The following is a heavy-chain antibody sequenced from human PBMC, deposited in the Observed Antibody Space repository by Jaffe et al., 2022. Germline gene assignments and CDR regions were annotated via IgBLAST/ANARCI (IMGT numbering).Heavy chain of an antibody. Sequence: QVTLRESGPALVKPTQTLTLTCTFSGFSLSTSGMCVSWVRQPPGKALEWLALIDWDDDKYYSTSLKTRLTISKDTSKNQVVLTMTNMDPVDTATYYCARMGDSSGWYGGSGGFDPWGQGTLVTVSS. V-gene: IGHV2-70*20. CDR2: IDWDDDK. CDR3: ARMGDSSGWYGGSGGFDP. J-gene: IGHJ5*02. CDR1: GFSLSTSGMC. D-gene: IGHD6-19*01.